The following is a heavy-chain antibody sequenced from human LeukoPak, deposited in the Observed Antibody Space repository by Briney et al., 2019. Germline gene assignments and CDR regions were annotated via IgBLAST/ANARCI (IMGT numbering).Heavy chain of an antibody. CDR1: GFTFSSYW. CDR2: INSDGRST. CDR3: AKVRGGSYLAYVDY. V-gene: IGHV3-74*01. J-gene: IGHJ4*02. Sequence: GGSLRLSCAASGFTFSSYWMRWVRQAPGKGLVWVSRINSDGRSTSYADSVKGRFTISRDNAKNTVYLQMDSLRAEDTAVYYCAKVRGGSYLAYVDYWGQGTLVTVSS. D-gene: IGHD1-26*01.